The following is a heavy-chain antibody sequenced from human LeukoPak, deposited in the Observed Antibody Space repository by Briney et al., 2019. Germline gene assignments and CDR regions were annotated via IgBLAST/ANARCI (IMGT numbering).Heavy chain of an antibody. V-gene: IGHV4-39*07. CDR3: ARVGAIGVDAFDI. Sequence: SETLSLTCTVSGGSISSSSYYWGWIRQPSGKGLEWTGSIYHSGSTYYNPSLKSRVTISVDTSKNQFSLKLSSVTAADTAVYYCARVGAIGVDAFDIWGQGTMVTVSS. CDR2: IYHSGST. CDR1: GGSISSSSYY. D-gene: IGHD1-26*01. J-gene: IGHJ3*02.